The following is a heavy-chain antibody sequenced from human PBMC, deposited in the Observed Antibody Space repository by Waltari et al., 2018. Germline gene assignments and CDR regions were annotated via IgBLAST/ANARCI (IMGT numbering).Heavy chain of an antibody. CDR2: IWYDGSNT. CDR3: ARDGQQLAPYGMDV. CDR1: GFIFRNNG. Sequence: QVQLVESGGGVVQPGRSLRLSCGAAGFIFRNNGMHWVRPAPGKGLEWVAFIWYDGSNTEYADSVRGRFTISRDNSKNTVYLQMNSLRAEDTAVYYCARDGQQLAPYGMDVWGQGTTVTVSS. D-gene: IGHD6-13*01. J-gene: IGHJ6*02. V-gene: IGHV3-33*01.